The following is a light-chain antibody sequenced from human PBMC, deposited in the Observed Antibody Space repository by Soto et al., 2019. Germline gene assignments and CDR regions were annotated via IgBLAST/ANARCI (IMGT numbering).Light chain of an antibody. J-gene: IGKJ2*01. CDR3: QQRCSSPRT. CDR2: AAS. Sequence: DIQMTQSPSSLSASVGDRVTITCQSSQSIISYLNWYQQKAGKAPLLLIYAASSLQSGVPARFSGSGSGTDFILSISSLQPEDSAIYYCQQRCSSPRTFGQGTKLEI. CDR1: QSIISY. V-gene: IGKV1-39*01.